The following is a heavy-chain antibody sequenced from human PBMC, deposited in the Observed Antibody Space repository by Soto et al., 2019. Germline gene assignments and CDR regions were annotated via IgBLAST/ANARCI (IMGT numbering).Heavy chain of an antibody. CDR3: AKASLPRGAPDAFNI. V-gene: IGHV3-23*01. CDR1: GFPFSSYA. J-gene: IGHJ3*02. D-gene: IGHD1-26*01. CDR2: ISGSGSST. Sequence: PGGSLRLSCSASGFPFSSYAMSWVRQAPGKGLEWVSSISGSGSSTYYADSVKGRFTISRDNSKNTLYLQMDSLRAEDTAVYYCAKASLPRGAPDAFNIWGQGTMVTVSS.